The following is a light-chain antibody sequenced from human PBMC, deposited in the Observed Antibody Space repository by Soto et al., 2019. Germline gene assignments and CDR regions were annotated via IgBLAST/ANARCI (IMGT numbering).Light chain of an antibody. J-gene: IGKJ5*01. V-gene: IGKV1-33*01. CDR2: DAS. CDR1: QDVSNS. Sequence: DIQMTQSPASLSSSLGDRVTISCKASQDVSNSLNWYQQKPGQAPKLLISDASNLETGTPSRFSGSGSGTDFTFTISRLQPEDIATYYCQHCGCPPITFGQGTRLEIK. CDR3: QHCGCPPIT.